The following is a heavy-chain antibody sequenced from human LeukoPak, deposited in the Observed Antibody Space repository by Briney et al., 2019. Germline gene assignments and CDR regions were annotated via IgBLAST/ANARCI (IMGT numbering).Heavy chain of an antibody. CDR2: IYYSGST. V-gene: IGHV4-39*07. Sequence: SETLSLTCTVSGGSISSSSYYWGWIRQPPGKGLEWIGSIYYSGSTYYNPSLKSRVTISADTSKNQFSLKLSSVTAADTAVYYCARDPPAAYDYWGQGTLVTVSS. D-gene: IGHD6-25*01. J-gene: IGHJ4*02. CDR3: ARDPPAAYDY. CDR1: GGSISSSSYY.